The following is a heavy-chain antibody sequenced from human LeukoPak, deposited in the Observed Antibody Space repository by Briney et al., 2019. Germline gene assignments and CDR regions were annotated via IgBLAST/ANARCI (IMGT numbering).Heavy chain of an antibody. J-gene: IGHJ4*02. Sequence: PAGGSLRLSCAASGFTFSSYAMSWVRQAPGKGLEWVSAISGSGGSTYYADSVKGRFTISRDNSKNTLYLQMNSLRAEDTAVYYCAKEQHLRFLEWLSPTYYFDYWGQGTLVTVSS. D-gene: IGHD3-3*01. CDR2: ISGSGGST. CDR3: AKEQHLRFLEWLSPTYYFDY. CDR1: GFTFSSYA. V-gene: IGHV3-23*01.